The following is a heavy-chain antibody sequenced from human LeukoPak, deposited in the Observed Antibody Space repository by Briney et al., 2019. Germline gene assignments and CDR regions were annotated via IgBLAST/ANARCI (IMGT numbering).Heavy chain of an antibody. CDR2: TKEDGSEK. Sequence: GGSLRLSCAASGFTFSSHWMSWVRQAPGKGLEWVARTKEDGSEKYYVDSEKGRFTISRDNAKNSLYLQMNSLRAEDTAVYYCARHRLYSSSWPLEFDPWGQGTLVTVSS. V-gene: IGHV3-7*03. J-gene: IGHJ5*02. D-gene: IGHD6-13*01. CDR3: ARHRLYSSSWPLEFDP. CDR1: GFTFSSHW.